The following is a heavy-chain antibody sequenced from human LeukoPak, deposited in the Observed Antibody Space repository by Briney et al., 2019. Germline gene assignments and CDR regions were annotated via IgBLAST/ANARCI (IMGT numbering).Heavy chain of an antibody. CDR3: AMIAVAGTFFDY. CDR1: GYTFTSYA. Sequence: SVTVSCKASGYTFTSYAISWVRQAPGQGLEWMGGIIPIFGTANYAQKFQGRVTITADESTSTAYMELSSLRSEDTAVYYCAMIAVAGTFFDYWGQGTLVTVSS. D-gene: IGHD6-19*01. CDR2: IIPIFGTA. V-gene: IGHV1-69*13. J-gene: IGHJ4*02.